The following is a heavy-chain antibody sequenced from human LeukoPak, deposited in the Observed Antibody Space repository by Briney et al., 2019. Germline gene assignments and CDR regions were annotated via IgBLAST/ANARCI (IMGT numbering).Heavy chain of an antibody. V-gene: IGHV3-23*01. J-gene: IGHJ4*02. CDR3: AKVGVVVAATLYFDY. Sequence: PGGSLRLSCAASGFTFSSYAMSWVRQAPGKGLEWVSAIRGSGGSTYYADPVKGRFTISRDNSKNTLYLQMNSLRAEDTAVYYCAKVGVVVAATLYFDYWGQGTLVTVSS. CDR1: GFTFSSYA. CDR2: IRGSGGST. D-gene: IGHD2-15*01.